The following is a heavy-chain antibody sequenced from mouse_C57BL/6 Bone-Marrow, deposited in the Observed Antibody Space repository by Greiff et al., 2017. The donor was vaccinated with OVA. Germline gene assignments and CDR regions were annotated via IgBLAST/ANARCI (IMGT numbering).Heavy chain of an antibody. V-gene: IGHV1-69*01. D-gene: IGHD2-1*01. CDR2: IDPSDSYT. J-gene: IGHJ1*03. Sequence: QVQLQQPGAELVMPGASVKLSCKASGYTFTSYWMHWVKQRPGQGLEWIGEIDPSDSYTNYNQKFKGKSTLTVDKSSSTAYMQLSSLTSEDSAVYYCARREGNYWYFDVWGTGTTVTVSS. CDR1: GYTFTSYW. CDR3: ARREGNYWYFDV.